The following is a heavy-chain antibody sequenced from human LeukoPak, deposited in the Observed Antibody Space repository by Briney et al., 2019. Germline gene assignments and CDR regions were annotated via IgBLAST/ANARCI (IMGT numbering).Heavy chain of an antibody. CDR1: GFTFSSYA. V-gene: IGHV3-23*01. J-gene: IGHJ5*02. Sequence: GGSLRLSCAASGFTFSSYAMSWVRQAPGKGLEWVSAISGSGGSTYYADSVKGRFTIFRDNSKNTLYLQMNSLRAEDTAVYYCAKDVYSSSSWFDLWGQGTLVTVSS. D-gene: IGHD6-13*01. CDR2: ISGSGGST. CDR3: AKDVYSSSSWFDL.